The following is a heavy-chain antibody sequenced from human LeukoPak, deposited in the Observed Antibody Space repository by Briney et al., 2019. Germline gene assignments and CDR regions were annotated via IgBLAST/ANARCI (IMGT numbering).Heavy chain of an antibody. V-gene: IGHV3-74*01. CDR3: ASGWFGDYFDY. Sequence: GGSLRLSCAVSGLTFSNYWMHWVRQAPGKGLVWVSRISNDGTSTSYADSVKGRFTISRDNSKNTLYLQMNSLRAEDTAVYYCASGWFGDYFDYWGQGTLVTVSS. D-gene: IGHD3-10*01. CDR1: GLTFSNYW. CDR2: ISNDGTST. J-gene: IGHJ4*02.